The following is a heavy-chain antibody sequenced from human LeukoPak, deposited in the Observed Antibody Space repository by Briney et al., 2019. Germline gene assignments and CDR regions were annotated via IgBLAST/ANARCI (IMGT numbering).Heavy chain of an antibody. J-gene: IGHJ4*02. CDR2: ISAYNGNT. V-gene: IGHV1-18*01. Sequence: GASVKVSCKASGYTFTSYGISWVRQAPGQGLEWMGWISAYNGNTNYAQKLQGRVTMTEDTSTDTAYMELSSLRSEDTAVYYCATDPPGRGEIKWGQGTLVTVSS. CDR1: GYTFTSYG. CDR3: ATDPPGRGEIK. D-gene: IGHD3-10*01.